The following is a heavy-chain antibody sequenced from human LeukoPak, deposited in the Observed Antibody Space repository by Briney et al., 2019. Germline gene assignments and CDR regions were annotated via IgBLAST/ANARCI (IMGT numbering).Heavy chain of an antibody. CDR3: ARGRLIAAAGTGRSEYSQH. CDR2: INPNSGGT. CDR1: GYTFTGYY. J-gene: IGHJ1*01. D-gene: IGHD6-13*01. Sequence: AGGSLRLSCAVSGYTFTGYYMHWVRQAPGQGLEWMGWINPNSGGTNYAQKFQGRVTMTRDTSISTAYMELSRLRSDDTAVYYCARGRLIAAAGTGRSEYSQHWGQGTLVTVSS. V-gene: IGHV1-2*02.